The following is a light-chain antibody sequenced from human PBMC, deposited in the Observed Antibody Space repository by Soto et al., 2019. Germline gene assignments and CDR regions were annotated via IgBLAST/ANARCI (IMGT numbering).Light chain of an antibody. CDR2: EVR. CDR1: SSDVGGYNY. J-gene: IGLJ2*01. V-gene: IGLV2-14*01. CDR3: SSYTDTGTHVV. Sequence: QSALTQPASVSGSPGQSITISCTGTSSDVGGYNYVSWYQQRPGKAPKLMIYEVRNRPSGVSNRFSGSKSGTTASLTISGLQAEDEADYYCSSYTDTGTHVVFGGGTKLTVL.